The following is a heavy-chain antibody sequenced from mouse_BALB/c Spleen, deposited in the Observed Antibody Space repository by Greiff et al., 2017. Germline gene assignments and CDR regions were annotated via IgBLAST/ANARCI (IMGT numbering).Heavy chain of an antibody. Sequence: EVQLQESGPDLVKPSQSLSLTCTVTGYSITDGYSCHWIRQFPENKLEWRGFIHDSGSTNYNPSLKSRISITRDTSKNRSFLQLNSVTTEDTATYYGARETYGSCYERAWFAYWGQGTLVTVSA. D-gene: IGHD1-1*01. CDR1: GYSITDGYS. CDR3: ARETYGSCYERAWFAY. J-gene: IGHJ3*01. V-gene: IGHV3-1*02. CDR2: IHDSGST.